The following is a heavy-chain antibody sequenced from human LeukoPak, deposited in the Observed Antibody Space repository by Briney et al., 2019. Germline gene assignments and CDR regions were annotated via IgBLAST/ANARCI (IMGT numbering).Heavy chain of an antibody. V-gene: IGHV3-30-3*01. Sequence: GGSLRLSCAASGFTFSSYAMSWVRQAPVKGLEWVAIIPSDGGNKHYADSVKGRFTISRDNSKNTLYLQMNSLRAEDTAVYYCALTQLGYWGQGTLVTVSS. CDR3: ALTQLGY. J-gene: IGHJ4*02. D-gene: IGHD5-24*01. CDR1: GFTFSSYA. CDR2: IPSDGGNK.